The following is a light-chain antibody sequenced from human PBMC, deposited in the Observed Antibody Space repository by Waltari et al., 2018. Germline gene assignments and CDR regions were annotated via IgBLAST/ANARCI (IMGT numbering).Light chain of an antibody. CDR1: FTTIGSTT. CDR2: SNN. J-gene: IGLJ3*02. Sequence: QPALTQPPSASETPGQRVTIACSGVFTTIGSTTVVWYQQLPGKATKPLIYSNNQRPPGVPDRFSGSKSVTSASLAISGLQSEDEATYFCSTWDDSLNGWVFGGGTKLTVL. CDR3: STWDDSLNGWV. V-gene: IGLV1-44*01.